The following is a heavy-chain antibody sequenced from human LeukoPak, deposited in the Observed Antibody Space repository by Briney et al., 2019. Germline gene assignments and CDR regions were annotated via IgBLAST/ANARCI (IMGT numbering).Heavy chain of an antibody. V-gene: IGHV4-4*08. Sequence: SETLSLTCTVSGGSISSYYWSWIRQPPGKGLEWIGRIYTSGSTNYNPSLKSRVTISVDTSKNQFSLKLNSVTAADTAVYYCAREDFWNGYYSGSSFPLWGQGTLVTVSS. CDR3: AREDFWNGYYSGSSFPL. CDR1: GGSISSYY. J-gene: IGHJ4*02. CDR2: IYTSGST. D-gene: IGHD3-3*01.